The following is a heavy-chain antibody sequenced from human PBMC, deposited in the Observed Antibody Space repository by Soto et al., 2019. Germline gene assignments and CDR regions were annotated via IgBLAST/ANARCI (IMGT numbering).Heavy chain of an antibody. J-gene: IGHJ4*02. D-gene: IGHD1-26*01. CDR2: IKRKSDGGTT. Sequence: GGLRLSCAVSGFTFSDAWMSWVRQAPGKGLEWVGRIKRKSDGGTTDYAAPVQDRFTISRDDSRNTVYLQINSLRSEDTAVYYCASRPHSGSYSAFDYWGQGTLVTVSS. V-gene: IGHV3-15*01. CDR1: GFTFSDAW. CDR3: ASRPHSGSYSAFDY.